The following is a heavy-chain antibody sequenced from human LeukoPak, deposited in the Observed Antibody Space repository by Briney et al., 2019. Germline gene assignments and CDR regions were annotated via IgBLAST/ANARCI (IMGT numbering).Heavy chain of an antibody. CDR1: EFTFSRYG. D-gene: IGHD3-10*01. V-gene: IGHV3-30*02. CDR2: IRYDGSNK. Sequence: GGSLRLSCAASEFTFSRYGMHWVRQAPGKGLEWVAFIRYDGSNKYYADSVKGRFTISRDNSKNTLYLQMNSLRAEDTAVYYCAKDRLYGSGSYFFDYWGQGTLVTVSS. CDR3: AKDRLYGSGSYFFDY. J-gene: IGHJ4*02.